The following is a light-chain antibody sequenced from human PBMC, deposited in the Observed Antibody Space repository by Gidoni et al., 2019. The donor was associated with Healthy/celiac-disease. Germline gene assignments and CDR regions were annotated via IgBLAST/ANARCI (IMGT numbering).Light chain of an antibody. CDR3: KQRNSYPLT. J-gene: IGKJ4*01. V-gene: IGKV1-9*01. CDR1: QGISSY. Sequence: IPFTQSPSSLSASVGDRVTITCRDSQGISSYLAWYQQTPGKAPKLLIYAASTLQSVVPSRFSGSGSGTDFTLTISSLQPEDFATYYCKQRNSYPLTFGGGTKVEIK. CDR2: AAS.